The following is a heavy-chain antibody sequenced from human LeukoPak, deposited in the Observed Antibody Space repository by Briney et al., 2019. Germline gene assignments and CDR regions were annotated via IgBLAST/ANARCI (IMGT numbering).Heavy chain of an antibody. V-gene: IGHV4-39*07. J-gene: IGHJ3*02. Sequence: SETLSLTCTVSGGSISSSSYYWGWIRQPPGKGLEWIGSIYYSGSTYYNPSLKSRVTISVDTSKNQFSLKLSSVTAADTAVYYCARALPVLRFLEWVMIDIWGQGTMVTVSS. D-gene: IGHD3-3*01. CDR2: IYYSGST. CDR1: GGSISSSSYY. CDR3: ARALPVLRFLEWVMIDI.